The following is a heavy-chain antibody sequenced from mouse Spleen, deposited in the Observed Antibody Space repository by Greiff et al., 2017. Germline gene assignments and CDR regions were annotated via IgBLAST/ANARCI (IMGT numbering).Heavy chain of an antibody. CDR3: ARMEYGNYFDY. CDR1: AYTFTDYY. J-gene: IGHJ2*01. D-gene: IGHD2-10*02. Sequence: VQVVESGPELVKPGASVKISCKASAYTFTDYYINWVKQSPGQGLEWIGWIYPGSGNTKYNEKFKGKATLTVDTSSSTAYMQLSSLTSEDSAVYFCARMEYGNYFDYWGQGTALTVSS. V-gene: IGHV1-84*01. CDR2: IYPGSGNT.